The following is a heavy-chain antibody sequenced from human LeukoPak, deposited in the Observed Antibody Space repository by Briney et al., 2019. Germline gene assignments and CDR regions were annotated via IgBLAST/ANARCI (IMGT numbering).Heavy chain of an antibody. Sequence: SETLSLTCTVSGDSITSSAFYWGWIRQPPGKGLEWIGEINHSGSTNYNPSLKSRVTISVDTSKSQFSLKLSSVTAADTAVYYCARHLGYCSSTSCYSWFDPWGQGTLVTVSS. V-gene: IGHV4-39*01. CDR2: INHSGST. J-gene: IGHJ5*02. CDR1: GDSITSSAFY. D-gene: IGHD2-2*02. CDR3: ARHLGYCSSTSCYSWFDP.